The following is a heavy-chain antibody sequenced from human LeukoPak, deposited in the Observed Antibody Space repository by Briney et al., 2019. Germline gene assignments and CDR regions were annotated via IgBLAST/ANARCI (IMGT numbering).Heavy chain of an antibody. CDR2: IIPIFGTA. Sequence: GASVKVSCKASGGTFSSYAISWVRQAPGQGLEWMGGIIPIFGTANYAQKFQGRVTITTDESTSTAYMELSSLRSEDTAVYYCAKDRAFGIFGVVVPDYWGQGTLDTVSS. D-gene: IGHD3-3*01. CDR1: GGTFSSYA. V-gene: IGHV1-69*05. J-gene: IGHJ4*02. CDR3: AKDRAFGIFGVVVPDY.